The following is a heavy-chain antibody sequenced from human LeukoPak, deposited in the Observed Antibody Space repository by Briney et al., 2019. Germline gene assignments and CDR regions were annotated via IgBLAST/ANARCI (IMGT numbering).Heavy chain of an antibody. V-gene: IGHV4-59*01. J-gene: IGHJ6*02. Sequence: PSETLSLTCTVSGGSISSYYWSWIRQPPGKGLEWIGYIYYSGSTNYNPSLKSRVTISVDTSKNQFSLKLNSVTAADTAVYYCARARNYYYYLDVWGQGTTVTVSS. CDR3: ARARNYYYYLDV. CDR1: GGSISSYY. CDR2: IYYSGST. D-gene: IGHD1-14*01.